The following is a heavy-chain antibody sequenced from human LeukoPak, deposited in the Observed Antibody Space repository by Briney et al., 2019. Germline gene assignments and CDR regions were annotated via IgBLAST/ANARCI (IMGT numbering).Heavy chain of an antibody. CDR3: ARGFSGTPELY. Sequence: GGSLRLSCAASGFTFSSYAMHWVRQAPGKGLEWVAVISYDGSNKYYADSVKGRFTISRDNSKNTLYLQMNSLRAEDTAVYYCARGFSGTPELYWGQGTLVTVSS. CDR1: GFTFSSYA. J-gene: IGHJ4*02. D-gene: IGHD1-1*01. CDR2: ISYDGSNK. V-gene: IGHV3-30*14.